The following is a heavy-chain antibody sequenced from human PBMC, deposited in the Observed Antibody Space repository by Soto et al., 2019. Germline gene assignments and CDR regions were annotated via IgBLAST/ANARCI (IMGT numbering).Heavy chain of an antibody. D-gene: IGHD3-22*01. V-gene: IGHV4-34*01. CDR2: INHSGST. J-gene: IGHJ4*02. Sequence: PSETLSLTCAVYGGSFSGYYWSWIRQPPGKGLEWIGEINHSGSTNYNPSLKSRVTISVDTSKNQFSLKLSSVTAADTAVYYCARYYDSRKYYFDYWGQGTLVTVSS. CDR1: GGSFSGYY. CDR3: ARYYDSRKYYFDY.